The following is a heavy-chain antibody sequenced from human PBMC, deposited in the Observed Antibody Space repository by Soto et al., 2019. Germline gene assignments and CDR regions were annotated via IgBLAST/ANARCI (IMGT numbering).Heavy chain of an antibody. CDR2: VIGSGVNV. V-gene: IGHV3-23*01. Sequence: TGGSLRLSCTASGFTLSNYAINWVRLAPGKRLEWVSSVIGSGVNVFYADSVKGRFTISRDNSKNTVYLEMNSLRADDTAEYFCAKGSAFECKGAICYPFDHWGRGTLVTVSS. CDR1: GFTLSNYA. J-gene: IGHJ4*02. D-gene: IGHD3-10*01. CDR3: AKGSAFECKGAICYPFDH.